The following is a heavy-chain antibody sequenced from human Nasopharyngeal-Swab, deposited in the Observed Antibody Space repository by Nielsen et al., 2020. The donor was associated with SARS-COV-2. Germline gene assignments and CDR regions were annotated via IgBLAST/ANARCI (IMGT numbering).Heavy chain of an antibody. CDR2: IWYDGSNK. J-gene: IGHJ4*02. V-gene: IGHV3-33*01. CDR3: ARDAPAHYGAFY. Sequence: VRQAPGKGLEWVAVIWYDGSNKFHADSVKGRFSISRDSSKNTLYLQMDSLRGEDTAVYYCARDAPAHYGAFYWGRGTLVTVSS. D-gene: IGHD4-17*01.